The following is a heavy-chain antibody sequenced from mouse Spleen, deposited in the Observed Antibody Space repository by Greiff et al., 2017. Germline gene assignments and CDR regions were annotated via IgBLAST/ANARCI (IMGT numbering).Heavy chain of an antibody. Sequence: VQLVESGAELVKPGASVKLSCKASGYTFPEYTIHWVKQRPGQGLEWIGWFYPGSGSIKYNEKFKDKATLTADKSSSTGYMELSRLTSEDSAVYFCARHEEMITLFAYWGQGTLVTVSA. V-gene: IGHV1-62-2*01. CDR3: ARHEEMITLFAY. CDR2: FYPGSGSI. CDR1: GYTFPEYT. J-gene: IGHJ3*01. D-gene: IGHD2-4*01.